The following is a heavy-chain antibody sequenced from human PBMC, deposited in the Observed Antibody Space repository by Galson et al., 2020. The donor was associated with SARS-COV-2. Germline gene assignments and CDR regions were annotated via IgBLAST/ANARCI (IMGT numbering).Heavy chain of an antibody. V-gene: IGHV4-34*01. Sequence: SETLSLTCAVYGGSVSGYYWSWIRQPPGKGLEWIGEINHRGSSNYNPSLKSRVTISVDTSKNQFSLRLTSVTAADTALYYCARLQQQGPLYTNNYGMDVWGQGTTVTVSS. J-gene: IGHJ6*02. D-gene: IGHD6-13*01. CDR1: GGSVSGYY. CDR2: INHRGSS. CDR3: ARLQQQGPLYTNNYGMDV.